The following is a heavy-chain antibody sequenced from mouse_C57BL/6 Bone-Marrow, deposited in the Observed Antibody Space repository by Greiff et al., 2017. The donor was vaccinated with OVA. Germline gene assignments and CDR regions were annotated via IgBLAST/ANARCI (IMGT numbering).Heavy chain of an antibody. CDR1: GYAFTNYL. J-gene: IGHJ2*01. D-gene: IGHD2-5*01. CDR3: ARSHSNFYYFDY. V-gene: IGHV1-54*01. CDR2: INPGSSGT. Sequence: VQLQQSGAELVRPGTSVKVSCKASGYAFTNYLIEWVKQRPGQGLEWIGVINPGSSGTNYNEKFKGKATLTADKSSSTAYMQLSSLTSEDSAVYFCARSHSNFYYFDYWGQGTTLTVSS.